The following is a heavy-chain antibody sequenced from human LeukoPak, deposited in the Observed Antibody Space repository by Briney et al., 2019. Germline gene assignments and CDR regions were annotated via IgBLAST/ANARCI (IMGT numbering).Heavy chain of an antibody. CDR3: AKDGGGGYNYENYLDY. V-gene: IGHV3-23*01. CDR1: GFTFSSYA. CDR2: ISGSAGST. D-gene: IGHD5-24*01. J-gene: IGHJ4*02. Sequence: GASLRLSCAASGFTFSSYAMSWVRQAPGKGLEWVSGISGSAGSTYYADSVKGRFTISRDNSKSTPYMYMNSLRAEDTAVYYCAKDGGGGYNYENYLDYRGQGTLVTVSS.